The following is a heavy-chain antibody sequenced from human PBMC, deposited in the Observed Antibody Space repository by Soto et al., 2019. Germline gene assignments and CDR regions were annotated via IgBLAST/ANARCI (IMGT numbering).Heavy chain of an antibody. CDR3: AKNSVRTMVRGVHYFDY. CDR1: GFTFSSYA. CDR2: FSDSGGST. D-gene: IGHD3-10*01. V-gene: IGHV3-23*01. J-gene: IGHJ4*02. Sequence: EVQLLESGGGLVQPGGSLRLCCAASGFTFSSYAMSWVRQAPGKGLEWVSGFSDSGGSTYYTDFVKGRFTISRDKSMNTLYQQMNSLRAEDTAVYYCAKNSVRTMVRGVHYFDYWGQGTLVTVSS.